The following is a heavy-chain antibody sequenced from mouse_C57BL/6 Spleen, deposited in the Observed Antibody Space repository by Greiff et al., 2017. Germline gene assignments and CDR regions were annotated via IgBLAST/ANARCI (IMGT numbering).Heavy chain of an antibody. Sequence: QVQLKQPGAELVKPGASVKMSCKASGYTFTSYWITWVKQRPGQGLEWIGDIYPGSGSTNYNEKFKSKATLTVDTSSSTAYMQLSSLTSEDSAVYYCARDGITTDAMDYWGQGTSVTVSS. D-gene: IGHD1-2*01. CDR1: GYTFTSYW. CDR2: IYPGSGST. V-gene: IGHV1-55*01. J-gene: IGHJ4*01. CDR3: ARDGITTDAMDY.